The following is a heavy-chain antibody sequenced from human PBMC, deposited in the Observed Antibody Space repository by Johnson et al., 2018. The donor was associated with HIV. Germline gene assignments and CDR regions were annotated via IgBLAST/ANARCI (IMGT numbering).Heavy chain of an antibody. CDR2: ISNDGSDK. CDR3: ARDESGYDEGFDAFDI. CDR1: QFTFSNYG. J-gene: IGHJ3*02. Sequence: QVQLVESGGGVVQPGRSLTLSCAASQFTFSNYGMHWVRQAPGKGLEWVASISNDGSDKYYADSVKGRFTISRDNSKNTLYLQMNSLRAEDTAVYYCARDESGYDEGFDAFDIWGQGTMVTVSS. D-gene: IGHD5-12*01. V-gene: IGHV3-30*03.